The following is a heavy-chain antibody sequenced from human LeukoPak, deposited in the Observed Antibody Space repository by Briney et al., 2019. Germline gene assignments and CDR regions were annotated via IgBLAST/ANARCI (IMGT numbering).Heavy chain of an antibody. CDR2: IYYSGST. CDR3: ARVSPVVITGAFDM. J-gene: IGHJ3*02. D-gene: IGHD3-22*01. V-gene: IGHV4-59*01. CDR1: GGSISSYY. Sequence: SETLSLTCTVSGGSISSYYWSWIRQPPGKGLEWIGYIYYSGSTNYNPSLKSRVTISVDTSKNQFSLKLSSVTAADTAVYYCARVSPVVITGAFDMWGQGTMVTVSS.